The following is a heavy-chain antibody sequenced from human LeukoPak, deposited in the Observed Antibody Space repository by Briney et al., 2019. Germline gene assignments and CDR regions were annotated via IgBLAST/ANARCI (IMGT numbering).Heavy chain of an antibody. CDR2: IKQDGSDK. D-gene: IGHD6-19*01. Sequence: PGGSLRLSCAVSGFPLSSCWMSWVRQPPGKALEWVANIKQDGSDKYYVDSVKGRFTISRDNAKNSLYLQMNSLRVEDTAVYYCARDGHATVAVNFDYWGQGTLVTVSS. J-gene: IGHJ4*02. CDR3: ARDGHATVAVNFDY. V-gene: IGHV3-7*01. CDR1: GFPLSSCW.